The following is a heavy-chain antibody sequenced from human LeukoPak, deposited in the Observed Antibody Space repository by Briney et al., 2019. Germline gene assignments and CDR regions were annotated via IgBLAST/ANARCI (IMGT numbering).Heavy chain of an antibody. CDR1: GYTFTNYY. CDR3: ATLSRRELDDAFDI. Sequence: ASVTVSCKASGYTFTNYYMRWIRQAPGQGLEWMGWINPHNGDTKYAQKFQGRVTMTRDTSISTAYMELYRLRSDDTAVYYCATLSRRELDDAFDIWGQGTMVTVSS. D-gene: IGHD1-7*01. CDR2: INPHNGDT. J-gene: IGHJ3*02. V-gene: IGHV1-2*02.